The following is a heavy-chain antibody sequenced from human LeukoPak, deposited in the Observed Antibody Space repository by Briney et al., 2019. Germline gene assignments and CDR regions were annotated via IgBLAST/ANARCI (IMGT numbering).Heavy chain of an antibody. J-gene: IGHJ4*02. V-gene: IGHV3-30*02. Sequence: GGSLRLSCAASGFTFSSYAMSWVRQAPGKGLEWVAFIRYDGSNKYYADSVKGRFTISRDNSKNTLYLQMNSLRAEDTAVYYCAKDPLKTYYGDYFFDYWGQGTLVTVSS. CDR3: AKDPLKTYYGDYFFDY. D-gene: IGHD4-17*01. CDR2: IRYDGSNK. CDR1: GFTFSSYA.